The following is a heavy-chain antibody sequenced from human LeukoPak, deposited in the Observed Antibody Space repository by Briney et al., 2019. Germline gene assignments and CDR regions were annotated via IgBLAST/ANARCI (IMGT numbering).Heavy chain of an antibody. CDR3: ARSYGSGSYYLSPRGE. CDR1: GYTFTSYA. Sequence: ASVTVSCKGSGYTFTSYAMNWVRQAPGQGIEWMGWINTNTGNPTYAQGFTGRFVFSLDTSVSTAYLQISSLKAEDTAVYYCARSYGSGSYYLSPRGEWGQGTLVTVSS. J-gene: IGHJ4*02. V-gene: IGHV7-4-1*02. D-gene: IGHD3-10*01. CDR2: INTNTGNP.